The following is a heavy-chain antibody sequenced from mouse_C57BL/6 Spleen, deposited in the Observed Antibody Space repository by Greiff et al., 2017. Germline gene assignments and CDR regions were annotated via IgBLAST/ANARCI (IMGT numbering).Heavy chain of an antibody. J-gene: IGHJ4*01. CDR2: IYPGDGDT. CDR1: GYAFSSSW. D-gene: IGHD3-2*02. Sequence: QVQLQQSGPELVKPGASVKISCKASGYAFSSSWMNWVKQRPGKGLEWIGRIYPGDGDTNYNGKFKGKATLTADKSSSTAYMQLSSLTSEDSAVYVCARRSGYDAMDYWGQGTSVTVSS. CDR3: ARRSGYDAMDY. V-gene: IGHV1-82*01.